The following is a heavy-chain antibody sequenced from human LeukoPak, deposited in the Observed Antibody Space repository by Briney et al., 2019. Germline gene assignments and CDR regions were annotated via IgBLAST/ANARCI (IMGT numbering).Heavy chain of an antibody. D-gene: IGHD3-10*01. Sequence: ASVKVSCKASGYTFTSYGISWVRQAPGQGLEWMGWISAYNGNTNYAQKLQGRVTMTTDTSTSTAYMELRSLRSDDTAVYYCARHDIPYPFGGGYMDVWGKGTTVTVSS. CDR3: ARHDIPYPFGGGYMDV. CDR1: GYTFTSYG. CDR2: ISAYNGNT. V-gene: IGHV1-18*01. J-gene: IGHJ6*03.